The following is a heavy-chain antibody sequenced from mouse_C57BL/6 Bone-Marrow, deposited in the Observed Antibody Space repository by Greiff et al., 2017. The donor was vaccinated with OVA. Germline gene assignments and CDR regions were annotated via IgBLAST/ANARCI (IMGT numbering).Heavy chain of an antibody. CDR2: IWTGGGT. Sequence: VKLVESGPGLVAPSQSLSITCTVSGFSLTSYAISWVRQPPGKGLEWLGVIWTGGGTNYNSALKSRLSISKDNSKSQVFLKMNSLQTDDTARYYCARNKGYGRGYAMDYWGQGTSVTVSS. CDR3: ARNKGYGRGYAMDY. D-gene: IGHD1-1*01. V-gene: IGHV2-9-1*01. J-gene: IGHJ4*01. CDR1: GFSLTSYA.